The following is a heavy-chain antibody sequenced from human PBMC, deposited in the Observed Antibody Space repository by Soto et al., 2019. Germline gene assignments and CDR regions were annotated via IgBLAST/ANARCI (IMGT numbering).Heavy chain of an antibody. V-gene: IGHV1-69*08. D-gene: IGHD6-19*01. Sequence: QVQLVQSGAEVKKPGSSVKVSCKASGGTFSSYTISWVRQAPGQGLEWMGRITPILGIANYAQKFQGRVTITADKSTSTAYMELSSLRSEDTAVYYCARDQKDVSGWHTYFDYWGQGTLVTVSS. CDR1: GGTFSSYT. J-gene: IGHJ4*02. CDR2: ITPILGIA. CDR3: ARDQKDVSGWHTYFDY.